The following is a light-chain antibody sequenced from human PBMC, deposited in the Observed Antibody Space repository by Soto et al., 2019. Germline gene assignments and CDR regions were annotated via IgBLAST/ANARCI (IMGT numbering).Light chain of an antibody. CDR2: DAS. Sequence: EIVLAQSPATLSLSPGERATLSCRASQSVSSSLAWYQQKPGQAPRLLIYDASNRATGIPARFSGSGSGTDFTLTISSLEPEDFAVYYCQQRRKMPLTFGDGTTVDLK. J-gene: IGKJ1*01. CDR1: QSVSSS. V-gene: IGKV3-11*01. CDR3: QQRRKMPLT.